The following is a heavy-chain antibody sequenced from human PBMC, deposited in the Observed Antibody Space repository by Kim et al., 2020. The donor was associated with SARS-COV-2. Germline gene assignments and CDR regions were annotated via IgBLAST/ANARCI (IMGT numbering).Heavy chain of an antibody. CDR3: ARVQHYYDSSGTSFDY. V-gene: IGHV1-46*01. CDR2: INPSGGNT. D-gene: IGHD3-22*01. J-gene: IGHJ4*02. Sequence: ASVKVSCKASGYTFTSYYMHWVRQAPGQGLEWMGIINPSGGNTSYAQKFQGRVTMTRDTSTSTVYMELSSLRSEDTAVYYCARVQHYYDSSGTSFDYWGQGTLVTVSS. CDR1: GYTFTSYY.